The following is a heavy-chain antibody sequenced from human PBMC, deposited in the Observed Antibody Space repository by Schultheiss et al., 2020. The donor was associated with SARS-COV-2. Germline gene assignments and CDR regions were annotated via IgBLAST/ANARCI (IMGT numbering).Heavy chain of an antibody. V-gene: IGHV2-70*01. CDR2: IDWDDDK. D-gene: IGHD2-2*02. Sequence: SGPTLVKPTQTLTLTCTFSGFSLSTSGMCVSWIRQPPGKALEWLALIDWDDDKYYSTSLKTRLTISKDTSKNQVVLTMTNMDPVDTATYYCARSTSCYNWGYYYYGMDVWGQGTTVTVSS. CDR1: GFSLSTSGMC. CDR3: ARSTSCYNWGYYYYGMDV. J-gene: IGHJ6*02.